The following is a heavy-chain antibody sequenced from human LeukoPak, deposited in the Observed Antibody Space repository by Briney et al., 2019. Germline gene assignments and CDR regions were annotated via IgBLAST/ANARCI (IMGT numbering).Heavy chain of an antibody. CDR3: ARTDFWSGYIDY. Sequence: GASVKVSCKASGGTFSSYAISWVRQAPGQGLEWMGGIIPIFGTANYAQKLQGRVTMTTDTSTSTAYMDLRSLRSDDTAVYYCARTDFWSGYIDYWGQGTLVTVSS. CDR1: GGTFSSYA. J-gene: IGHJ4*02. CDR2: IIPIFGTA. V-gene: IGHV1-69*05. D-gene: IGHD3-3*01.